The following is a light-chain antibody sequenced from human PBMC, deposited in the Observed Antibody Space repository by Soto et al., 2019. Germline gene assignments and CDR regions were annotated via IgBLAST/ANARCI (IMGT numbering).Light chain of an antibody. J-gene: IGKJ2*01. CDR3: QQYGSSPPNT. CDR1: QSVSSSY. Sequence: EIVLTQSPGTLSLSPGERATLSCRASQSVSSSYLAWYQQKPGQAPRVLIYGASSRATGIPDRFSGSGSGTDFTLTISRREPEDVAVYYCQQYGSSPPNTFGQGTNLEIK. CDR2: GAS. V-gene: IGKV3-20*01.